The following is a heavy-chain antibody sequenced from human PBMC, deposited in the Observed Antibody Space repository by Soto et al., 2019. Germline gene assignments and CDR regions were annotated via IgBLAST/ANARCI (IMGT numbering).Heavy chain of an antibody. V-gene: IGHV4-34*01. Sequence: LSETLSLTCAVYGGSFSGYYWSWIRQPPGKGLEWIGEINHSGSTNYNPSIKSRITISVDTSKNHFSLKLSSVTAADTAVYYCASDPRRMSTSCYVCKGWFDPWGQGTLVTV. CDR3: ASDPRRMSTSCYVCKGWFDP. CDR2: INHSGST. D-gene: IGHD2-2*01. J-gene: IGHJ5*02. CDR1: GGSFSGYY.